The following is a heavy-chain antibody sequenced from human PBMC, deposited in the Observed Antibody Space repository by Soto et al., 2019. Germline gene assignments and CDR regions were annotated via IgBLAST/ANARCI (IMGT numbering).Heavy chain of an antibody. D-gene: IGHD3-10*01. Sequence: GGSLRLSCGAFGFTFSRSFMTWVRQAPGKGLEWVSSISDTGVTTDYAVSVEGRFTVSRDNSKNTMYLQMNGLRVEDTAVYYCAKDEVGGNDGRNHYYYMEVWGKGTTVTVSS. J-gene: IGHJ6*03. V-gene: IGHV3-23*01. CDR1: GFTFSRSF. CDR3: AKDEVGGNDGRNHYYYMEV. CDR2: ISDTGVTT.